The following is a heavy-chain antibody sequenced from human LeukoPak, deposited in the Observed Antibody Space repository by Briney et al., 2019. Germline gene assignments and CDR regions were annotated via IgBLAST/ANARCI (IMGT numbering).Heavy chain of an antibody. CDR2: INPNSGST. J-gene: IGHJ5*02. CDR1: GYTFTGYY. D-gene: IGHD3-10*01. CDR3: ARIPPSRWFGDNWFDP. Sequence: GASVKVSCKASGYTFTGYYMHWVRQAPGQGLEWMGWINPNSGSTNYAQKFKGRVTMTRNTSISTAYMELSSLRSEDTAVYYCARIPPSRWFGDNWFDPWGQGTLVTVSS. V-gene: IGHV1-2*02.